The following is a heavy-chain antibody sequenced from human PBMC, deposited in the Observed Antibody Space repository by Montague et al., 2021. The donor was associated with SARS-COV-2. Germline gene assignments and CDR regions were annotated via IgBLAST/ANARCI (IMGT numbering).Heavy chain of an antibody. CDR2: ISRSGTA. D-gene: IGHD1-1*01. CDR3: AREREVERAARTLVAFDM. CDR1: GGSFSVYY. Sequence: SETLSLTCAVYGGSFSVYYWSWLRQSPRSGLEWIAEISRSGTAHYNPSLESRVSISIDTSRNQFTLKLSSVTAADTAMYYCAREREVERAARTLVAFDMWGQGTMVTVSS. J-gene: IGHJ3*02. V-gene: IGHV4-34*01.